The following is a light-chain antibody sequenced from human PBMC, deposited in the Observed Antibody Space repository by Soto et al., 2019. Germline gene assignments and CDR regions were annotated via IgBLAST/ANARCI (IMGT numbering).Light chain of an antibody. Sequence: QSVLTQPASVSVSPGQSNTISCAGTSSDVGSYNLVSWYQNHPGKAPKLMIYEGSKPPSGVSNRFSGSKSGNTASLSISGLQAADEAGYFCFSYAGSSTYVFGTGTKVTVL. J-gene: IGLJ1*01. V-gene: IGLV2-23*01. CDR1: SSDVGSYNL. CDR3: FSYAGSSTYV. CDR2: EGS.